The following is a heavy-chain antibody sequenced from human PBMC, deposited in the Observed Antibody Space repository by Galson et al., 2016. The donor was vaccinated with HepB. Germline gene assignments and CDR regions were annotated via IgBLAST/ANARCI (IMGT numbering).Heavy chain of an antibody. CDR3: ARDKDYGDYRIDY. CDR1: GFTFRNFA. J-gene: IGHJ4*02. D-gene: IGHD4-17*01. CDR2: ISYDGNKK. V-gene: IGHV3-30*04. Sequence: SLRLSCAASGFTFRNFAMHWVRQAPGKGLEWLTVISYDGNKKYYADSVGGRFTISRDDSKNTLYLQMSGLRAEDTALYYCARDKDYGDYRIDYWGQGTLVTVSS.